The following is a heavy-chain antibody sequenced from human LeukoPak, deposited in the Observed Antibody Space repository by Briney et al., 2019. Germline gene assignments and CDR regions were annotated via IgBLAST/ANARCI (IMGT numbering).Heavy chain of an antibody. Sequence: KPSETLSLTCAVYGGSFSGYYWSWIRQPPGKGLEWIGEINHSGSTNYNPSLKSRVTISVDTSKNQFSLKLSSVTAADTAAYYCARGTLGGYYYYGMDVWGQGTTVTVSS. V-gene: IGHV4-34*01. CDR2: INHSGST. CDR1: GGSFSGYY. J-gene: IGHJ6*02. CDR3: ARGTLGGYYYYGMDV. D-gene: IGHD3-10*01.